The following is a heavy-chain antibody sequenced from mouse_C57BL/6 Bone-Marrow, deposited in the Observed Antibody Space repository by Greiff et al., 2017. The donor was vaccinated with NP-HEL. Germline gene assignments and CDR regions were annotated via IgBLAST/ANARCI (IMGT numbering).Heavy chain of an antibody. D-gene: IGHD1-1*01. J-gene: IGHJ2*01. CDR3: ARGDFDYYGSSYGVDY. CDR1: GYTFTSYW. V-gene: IGHV1-55*01. Sequence: QVQLQQPGAELVKPGASVKMSCKASGYTFTSYWITWVKQRPGQGLEWIGDIYPGSGSTNYNEKFKSKATLTVDTSSSTAYMQLSSLTSEDSAVYYCARGDFDYYGSSYGVDYWGQGTTLTVSS. CDR2: IYPGSGST.